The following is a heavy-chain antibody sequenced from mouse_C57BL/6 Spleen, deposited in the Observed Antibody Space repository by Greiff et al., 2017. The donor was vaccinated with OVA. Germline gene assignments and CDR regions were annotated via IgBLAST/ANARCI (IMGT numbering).Heavy chain of an antibody. Sequence: VKLQQPGAELVMPGASVKLSCKASGYTFTSYWMHWVKQRPGQGLEWIGEIDPSDSYTNYNQKFKGKSTLTVDKSSSTAYMQLSSLTSEDSAVYYCARSPNYGYDVYYFDYWGQGTTLTVSS. CDR3: ARSPNYGYDVYYFDY. CDR1: GYTFTSYW. D-gene: IGHD2-2*01. V-gene: IGHV1-69*01. CDR2: IDPSDSYT. J-gene: IGHJ2*01.